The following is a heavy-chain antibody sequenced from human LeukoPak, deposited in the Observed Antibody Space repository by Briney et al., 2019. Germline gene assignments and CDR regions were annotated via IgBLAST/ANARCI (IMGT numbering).Heavy chain of an antibody. D-gene: IGHD2-8*01. J-gene: IGHJ4*02. CDR2: ISADGGST. V-gene: IGHV3-23*01. CDR3: AGLMVYAMPQSGY. CDR1: GFPFRKYA. Sequence: GGSLRLSCEGSGFPFRKYAMTWARRAPGKGLEWVSAISADGGSTYDADFGKGRFTISRDNSKNTLYLQMNSLRAEDTAVYYCAGLMVYAMPQSGYSGQGTLVTVSS.